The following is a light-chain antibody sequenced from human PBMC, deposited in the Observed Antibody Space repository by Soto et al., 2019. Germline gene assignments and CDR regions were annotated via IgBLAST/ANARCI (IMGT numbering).Light chain of an antibody. CDR2: DAS. CDR1: QSVSSY. Sequence: EIVLTQSPATLSLSPGERATLSCRASQSVSSYLAWYQQKPGQAPRLLIYDASSRATGIPARFSGSGSGTDFTLTNSSIEPEDFAVYYCQQRSNWPLTFGGGTKVEIK. V-gene: IGKV3-11*01. J-gene: IGKJ4*01. CDR3: QQRSNWPLT.